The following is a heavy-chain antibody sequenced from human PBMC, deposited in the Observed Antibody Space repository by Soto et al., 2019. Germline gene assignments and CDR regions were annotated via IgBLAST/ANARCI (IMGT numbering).Heavy chain of an antibody. CDR1: GGTFSSYA. J-gene: IGHJ6*02. CDR2: IIPIFGTA. D-gene: IGHD6-6*01. CDR3: ARGSSGRGHYYYYGMDV. V-gene: IGHV1-69*06. Sequence: ASVKVSCKASGGTFSSYAISWVRQAPGQGPEWMGGIIPIFGTANYAQKFQGRVTITADKSTSTAYMELSSLRSEDTAVYYCARGSSGRGHYYYYGMDVWGQGTTVTVSS.